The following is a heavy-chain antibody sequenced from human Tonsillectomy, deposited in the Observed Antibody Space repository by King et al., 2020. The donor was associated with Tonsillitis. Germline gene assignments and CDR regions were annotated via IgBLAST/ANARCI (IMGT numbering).Heavy chain of an antibody. D-gene: IGHD3-16*01. CDR3: AKDITVWGGGPFDI. J-gene: IGHJ3*02. CDR1: GFTFDDYA. V-gene: IGHV3-9*01. Sequence: VQLVESGGGLVQPGRALRLSCAASGFTFDDYAMHWVRQAPGKGLEWVSNITWNSVSIGYADSVKGRFTTSRDNAKNSLYLQMNSLRAEDTALYYCAKDITVWGGGPFDIWGQGTMVTVSS. CDR2: ITWNSVSI.